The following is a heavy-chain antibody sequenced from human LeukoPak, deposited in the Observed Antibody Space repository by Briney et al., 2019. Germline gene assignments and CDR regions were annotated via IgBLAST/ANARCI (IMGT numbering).Heavy chain of an antibody. CDR1: GFTFSSYE. Sequence: GGSLRLSCAASGFTFSSYEMNWVRQAPGQRLGWVSYISSSGSTIYYADSVKGRFTISRDNAKNSLYLQMNSLRAEDTAVYYCAELGITMIGGVWGKGTTVTISS. CDR3: AELGITMIGGV. J-gene: IGHJ6*04. CDR2: ISSSGSTI. V-gene: IGHV3-48*03. D-gene: IGHD3-10*02.